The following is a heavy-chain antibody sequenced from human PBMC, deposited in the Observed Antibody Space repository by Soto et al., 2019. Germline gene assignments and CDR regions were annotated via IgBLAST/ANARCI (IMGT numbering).Heavy chain of an antibody. D-gene: IGHD3-3*01. CDR1: GDSVSSNSAA. CDR3: ARVENPYYYGMDV. V-gene: IGHV6-1*01. J-gene: IGHJ6*02. CDR2: TYYRSKWYN. Sequence: SPTLSLTCAISGDSVSSNSAAWNWSRQSPSRGLEWLGRTYYRSKWYNDYAVSVKSRITINPDTSKNHFSLQMNSVTPEDTAVYYCARVENPYYYGMDVWGQGTTVTVSS.